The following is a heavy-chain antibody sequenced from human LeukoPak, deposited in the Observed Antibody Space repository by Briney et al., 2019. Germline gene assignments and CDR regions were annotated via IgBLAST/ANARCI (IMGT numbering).Heavy chain of an antibody. D-gene: IGHD4-17*01. CDR1: GFTVSSNY. CDR3: AREAVTRNYFDY. J-gene: IGHJ4*02. CDR2: IYSGGST. V-gene: IGHV3-53*01. Sequence: GGSLRLSCAASGFTVSSNYMNWVRQAPGKGLEWVSVIYSGGSTYYADSVKGRFTISRDNSKNTLYLQMNSLRAENTAVYYCAREAVTRNYFDYWGQGTLVTVSA.